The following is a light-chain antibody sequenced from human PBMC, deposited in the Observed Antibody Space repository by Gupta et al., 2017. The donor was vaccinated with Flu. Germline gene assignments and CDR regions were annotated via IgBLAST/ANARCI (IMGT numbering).Light chain of an antibody. Sequence: NIVPNTVGRYQQEPRTAPTLLVNGKDTRPSGVPDRFSGSKSGASASLAIIGVQAEDEDEYYCAAWDDSLNVHDVFGTGTNVTVL. CDR1: NIVPNT. CDR3: AAWDDSLNVHDV. J-gene: IGLJ1*01. CDR2: GKD. V-gene: IGLV1-44*01.